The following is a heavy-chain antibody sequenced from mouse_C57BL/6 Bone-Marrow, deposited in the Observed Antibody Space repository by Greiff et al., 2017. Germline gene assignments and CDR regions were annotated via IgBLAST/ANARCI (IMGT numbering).Heavy chain of an antibody. CDR3: ARSRYAMDY. J-gene: IGHJ4*01. CDR2: INPNNGGT. Sequence: EVQLQQSGPELVKPGASVKISCKASGYTFTDYYMNWVKQSHGKSLEWIGDINPNNGGTSYNQKFKGKATLTVDKSSSTAYMGLRSLTSEDSAVYYGARSRYAMDYWGKGTSVTVSS. CDR1: GYTFTDYY. V-gene: IGHV1-26*01.